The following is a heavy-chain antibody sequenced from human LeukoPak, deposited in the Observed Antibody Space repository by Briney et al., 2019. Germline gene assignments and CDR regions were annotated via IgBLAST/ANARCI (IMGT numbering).Heavy chain of an antibody. CDR1: GLTFSSYW. D-gene: IGHD1-26*01. CDR2: IKQDGSEK. V-gene: IGHV3-7*01. J-gene: IGHJ6*02. Sequence: GGSLRLSCTASGLTFSSYWTSWVRQAPGKGLEWVANIKQDGSEKDYVDSVKGRFTISRDNSKNTLYLQMGSLRAEDMAVYYCARTWELLRYYGMDVWGQGTTVTVSS. CDR3: ARTWELLRYYGMDV.